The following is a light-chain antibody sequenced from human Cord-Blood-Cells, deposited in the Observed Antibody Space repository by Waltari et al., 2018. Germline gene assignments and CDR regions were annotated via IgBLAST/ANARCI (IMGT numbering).Light chain of an antibody. CDR2: GAS. CDR1: QSVSSSY. V-gene: IGKV3-20*01. Sequence: DIVLTQSPGTLSLSPGERATLPCRASQSVSSSYLAWYQQKPGQAPRLLIYGASSRATGIPDRFSGSGSGTDFNLTISRLGPEDFAVYYCQQYGSSPKTFGQGTKVEIK. J-gene: IGKJ1*01. CDR3: QQYGSSPKT.